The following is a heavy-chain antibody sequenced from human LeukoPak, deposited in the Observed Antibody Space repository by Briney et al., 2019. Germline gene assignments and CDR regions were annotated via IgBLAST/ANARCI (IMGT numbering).Heavy chain of an antibody. V-gene: IGHV1-46*03. CDR3: ARGGTSSGAFDI. D-gene: IGHD1-14*01. J-gene: IGHJ3*02. CDR1: GSTFSSYY. CDR2: INLSGGST. Sequence: GASVRLSGTAFGSTFSSYYMHWGRQAPGHGRKWMAVINLSGGSTSYAQKVQGRVTMTRDKSKNTVYMELSSVRSEDTAVYYCARGGTSSGAFDIWGQGTMVTVSS.